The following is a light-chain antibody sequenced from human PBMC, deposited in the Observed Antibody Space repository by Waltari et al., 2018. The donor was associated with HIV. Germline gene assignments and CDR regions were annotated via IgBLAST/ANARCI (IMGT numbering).Light chain of an antibody. CDR2: GAS. CDR3: QQYGSSPPYT. Sequence: EIVLTQSPGTLSLSPGERATLSCRASQSVSSSYLAWYQQKPGQAPRLRIYGASSRATGIPDRVSGSGSGTDFTLTISRLEPEDFAVYYCQQYGSSPPYTFGQGTKLEIK. V-gene: IGKV3-20*01. CDR1: QSVSSSY. J-gene: IGKJ2*01.